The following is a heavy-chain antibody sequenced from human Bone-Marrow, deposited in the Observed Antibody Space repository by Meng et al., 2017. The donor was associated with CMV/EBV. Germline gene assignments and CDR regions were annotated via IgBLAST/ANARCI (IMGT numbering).Heavy chain of an antibody. CDR1: GGSFSGYY. V-gene: IGHV4-34*01. Sequence: SENLSLTCAAYGGSFSGYYWSWIRQPPGKGLEWIGEINHSGSTNYNPSLKSRVTISVDTSKNQFSLKLSSVTAADTAVYYCARVDNIAAAGKGANGHRLLNYYYYGMDVWGQGTTVTVSS. CDR3: ARVDNIAAAGKGANGHRLLNYYYYGMDV. J-gene: IGHJ6*02. D-gene: IGHD6-13*01. CDR2: INHSGST.